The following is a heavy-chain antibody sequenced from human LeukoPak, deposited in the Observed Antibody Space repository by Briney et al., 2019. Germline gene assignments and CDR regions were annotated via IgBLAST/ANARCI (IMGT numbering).Heavy chain of an antibody. J-gene: IGHJ4*02. CDR3: ARRYSNYAGFDY. V-gene: IGHV1-18*01. Sequence: GASVKVSCKASGYTFTRYGISWVRQAPGQGLEWMGWISGYNANTKYAQKLQGRVTMTTDTSTSTAYMDLRSLRSDDTAVYYCARRYSNYAGFDYWGQGTLVTVSS. D-gene: IGHD4-11*01. CDR2: ISGYNANT. CDR1: GYTFTRYG.